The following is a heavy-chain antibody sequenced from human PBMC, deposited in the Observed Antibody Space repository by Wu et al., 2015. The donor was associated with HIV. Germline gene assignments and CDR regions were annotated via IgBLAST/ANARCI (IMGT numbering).Heavy chain of an antibody. J-gene: IGHJ4*02. D-gene: IGHD2-21*02. CDR3: AREVESHVVTPASNPPGRS. Sequence: QVQLVQSGTEVKKPGASVKVSCKASAYTFTNYYIHWVRQAPGQGLEWMGIINPSGGSTSYAQKFPGRVTLTRDASTSTVYLELSSLRSDDTAIYYCAREVESHVVTPASNPPGRSWGQGTLVTVSS. V-gene: IGHV1-46*03. CDR2: INPSGGST. CDR1: AYTFTNYY.